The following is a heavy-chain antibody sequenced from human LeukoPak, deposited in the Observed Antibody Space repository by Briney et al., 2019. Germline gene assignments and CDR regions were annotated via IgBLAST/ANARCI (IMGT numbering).Heavy chain of an antibody. CDR3: ARGPASGSDFAWFDP. CDR1: GGALSNYY. V-gene: IGHV4-34*01. D-gene: IGHD3-10*01. J-gene: IGHJ5*02. CDR2: INHSGST. Sequence: SETLSLTCAVYGGALSNYYWSWIRQPPGKGLEWIGEINHSGSTKFNPSLKSRVTILVDMSRSQFSLQLNSVTAADTAVYYCARGPASGSDFAWFDPWGQGTLVTVSS.